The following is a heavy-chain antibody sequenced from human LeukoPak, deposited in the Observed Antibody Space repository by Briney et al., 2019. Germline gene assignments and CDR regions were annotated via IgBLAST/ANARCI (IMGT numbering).Heavy chain of an antibody. CDR3: ARDRSSFSYTFDI. Sequence: ASVKVSCKASGYTFTTYTIHWVRQAPGQRLEWMGWISTYNDDRKYSPKFQGTVTITTDTSASAAYLELSSLRSEDTAVYYCARDRSSFSYTFDIWGQGTMVTVSS. D-gene: IGHD6-6*01. CDR2: ISTYNDDR. J-gene: IGHJ3*02. V-gene: IGHV1-3*04. CDR1: GYTFTTYT.